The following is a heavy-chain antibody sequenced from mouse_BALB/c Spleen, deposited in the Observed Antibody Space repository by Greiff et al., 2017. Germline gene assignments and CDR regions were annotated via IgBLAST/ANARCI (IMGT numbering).Heavy chain of an antibody. J-gene: IGHJ4*01. Sequence: QVQLQQSGAELMKPGASVKISCKATGYTFTNYWLGWVKQRPGHGLEWIGDIYPGGGYTNYNEKFKGKATLTADTSSSTAYMQLSSLTSEDSAVYFCASTVVATKEGDYRGQGTSVTVSS. V-gene: IGHV1-63*02. CDR3: ASTVVATKEGDY. CDR2: IYPGGGYT. CDR1: GYTFTNYW. D-gene: IGHD1-1*01.